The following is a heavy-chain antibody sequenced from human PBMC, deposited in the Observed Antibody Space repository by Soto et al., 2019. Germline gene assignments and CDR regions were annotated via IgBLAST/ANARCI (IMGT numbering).Heavy chain of an antibody. CDR2: IKQDGSEK. J-gene: IGHJ6*02. V-gene: IGHV3-7*03. CDR1: GFTFSSYW. CDR3: ARDRGFYDFWSGSYYYYGMDV. D-gene: IGHD3-3*01. Sequence: PGGSLRLSCAASGFTFSSYWMSWVRQAPGKGLEWVANIKQDGSEKYYVDSVKGRFTISRVNAKNSLYLQMNSLRAEDTAVYYCARDRGFYDFWSGSYYYYGMDVWGQGTTVTVSS.